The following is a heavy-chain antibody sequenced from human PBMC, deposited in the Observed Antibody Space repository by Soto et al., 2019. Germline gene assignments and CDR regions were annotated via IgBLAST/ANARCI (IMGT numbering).Heavy chain of an antibody. CDR3: ARRRTGYYDSSGYYYGSLDY. CDR2: IYPGDSDT. D-gene: IGHD3-22*01. V-gene: IGHV5-51*01. CDR1: GYSFTSYW. Sequence: PGESLKISCKGSGYSFTSYWIGWVRQMPGKGLEWMGIIYPGDSDTRYSPSFQGQVTISADKSISTAYLQWSSLKASDTAMYYCARRRTGYYDSSGYYYGSLDYWGQGTLVTVSS. J-gene: IGHJ4*02.